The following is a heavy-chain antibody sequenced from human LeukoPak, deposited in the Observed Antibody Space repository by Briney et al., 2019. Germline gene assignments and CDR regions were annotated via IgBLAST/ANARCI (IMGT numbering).Heavy chain of an antibody. CDR2: IYRSGST. CDR1: RGSISSNTW. V-gene: IGHV4-4*02. D-gene: IGHD2-8*02. J-gene: IGHJ4*02. Sequence: SGTLSLTCAVSRGSISSNTWWSWVRQPPGKGLEWIGEIYRSGSTHYNPSLKSRVIISVDTSKNQFSLKLSSVTAADTAVYYCARGGVLLGIDYWGQGTLVTVSS. CDR3: ARGGVLLGIDY.